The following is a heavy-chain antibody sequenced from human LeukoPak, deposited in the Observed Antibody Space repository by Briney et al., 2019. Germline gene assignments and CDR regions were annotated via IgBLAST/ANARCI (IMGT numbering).Heavy chain of an antibody. CDR2: ITYDGYYK. Sequence: GGSLRLSCAASGFTFSTYGMHWVRQAPGKGLEWVALITYDGYYKYYSDSVKGRFTISSDTSKNTLSLQMNSLRTEDTAVYYCARDLSPVVRASPMGYWGQGTLVTVSS. V-gene: IGHV3-30*03. CDR3: ARDLSPVVRASPMGY. CDR1: GFTFSTYG. D-gene: IGHD3-10*01. J-gene: IGHJ4*02.